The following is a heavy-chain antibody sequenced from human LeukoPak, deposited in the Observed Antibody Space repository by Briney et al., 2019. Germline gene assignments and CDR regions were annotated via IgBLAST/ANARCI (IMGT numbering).Heavy chain of an antibody. CDR3: ARERYTAYGNFDY. V-gene: IGHV1-2*02. CDR1: GYTFTNHP. J-gene: IGHJ4*02. CDR2: INLNSGDT. Sequence: GASVKVSCKASGYTFTNHPMHWVRQAPGQGLEWMGWINLNSGDTNYVQKFQGRVTMTRDPSISTAYMELSGLRADDTAVYYCARERYTAYGNFDYWGQGTLVTVSS. D-gene: IGHD5-12*01.